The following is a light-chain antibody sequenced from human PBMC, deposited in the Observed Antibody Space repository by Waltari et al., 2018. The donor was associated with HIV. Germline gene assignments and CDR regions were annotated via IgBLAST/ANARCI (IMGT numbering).Light chain of an antibody. V-gene: IGLV1-40*01. Sequence: QSVLTQPPSVSGAPGQRVTISCTGNSSNIGAGFDVHWYQQVPVTAPKHRTRVDTIQPSGGPDPFSGSKSDTSASLDSTVHQTEDEADYYCQSYDSGLSVVFGGGTKLTVL. J-gene: IGLJ3*02. CDR2: VDT. CDR1: SSNIGAGFD. CDR3: QSYDSGLSVV.